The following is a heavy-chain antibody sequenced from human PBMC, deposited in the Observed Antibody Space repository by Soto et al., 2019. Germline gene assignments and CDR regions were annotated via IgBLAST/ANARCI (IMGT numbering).Heavy chain of an antibody. J-gene: IGHJ4*02. CDR3: ARESEDLTSNFDY. CDR1: GFTFTRYS. V-gene: IGHV3-21*06. Sequence: GGSLRLSCAASGFTFTRYSMNWVRQAPGKGLEWVSSISSTTNYIYYGDSMEGRFTISRDNAKNSLYLEMNSLRAEDTAVYYCARESEDLTSNFDYWGQGALVTVSS. CDR2: ISSTTNYI.